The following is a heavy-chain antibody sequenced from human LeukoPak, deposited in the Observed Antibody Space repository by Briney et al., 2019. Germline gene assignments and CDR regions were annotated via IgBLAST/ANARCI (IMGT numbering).Heavy chain of an antibody. CDR1: GGSISSSSYY. CDR2: INHSGST. J-gene: IGHJ4*02. D-gene: IGHD6-19*01. V-gene: IGHV4-39*01. CDR3: ARHGTVARTIDY. Sequence: SETLSLTCTVSGGSISSSSYYWGWIRQPPGKGLEWIGEINHSGSTNYNPSLKSRVTISVDTSKNQFSLKLSSVTAADTAVYYCARHGTVARTIDYWGQGTLVTVSS.